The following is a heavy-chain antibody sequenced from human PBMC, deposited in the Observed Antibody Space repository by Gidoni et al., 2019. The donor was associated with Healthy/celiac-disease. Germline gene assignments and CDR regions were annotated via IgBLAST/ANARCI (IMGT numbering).Heavy chain of an antibody. CDR2: IYYSGST. Sequence: QLQLQESGPGLVKPSETLSLTCTVSGGSISSSSYYWGWIRQPPGKGLEWIGSIYYSGSTYYNPSLKSRVTISVDTSKNQFSLKLSSVTAADTAVYYCASRQGDTYYYDSSGYYEGKYYFDYWGQGTLVTVSS. CDR3: ASRQGDTYYYDSSGYYEGKYYFDY. D-gene: IGHD3-22*01. J-gene: IGHJ4*02. CDR1: GGSISSSSYY. V-gene: IGHV4-39*01.